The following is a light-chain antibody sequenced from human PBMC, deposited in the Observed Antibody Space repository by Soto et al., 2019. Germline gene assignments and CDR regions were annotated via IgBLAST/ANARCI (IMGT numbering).Light chain of an antibody. CDR2: NNN. CDR1: SSNIGRNT. J-gene: IGLJ3*02. V-gene: IGLV1-44*01. Sequence: QSVLTQPPSASGTPGQRVTISCPGSSSNIGRNTVNWYQQLPGTAPKLLIYNNNQRPSGVPARFSGSKSGTSASLTISGLQSEDEADYYCAAWDDSLNGWVFGGGTKLTVL. CDR3: AAWDDSLNGWV.